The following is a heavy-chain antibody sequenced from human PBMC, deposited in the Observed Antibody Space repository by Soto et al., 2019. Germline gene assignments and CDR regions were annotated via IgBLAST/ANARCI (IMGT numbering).Heavy chain of an antibody. D-gene: IGHD6-19*01. CDR2: ISWNSGSI. CDR3: AKGRIAVAGPYFDY. CDR1: GFTFDDYA. Sequence: EVQLVESGGGLVQPGRSLRLSCAASGFTFDDYAMHWVRQAPGKGLEWVSGISWNSGSIGYADSVKGRFTISRDNAKNSLYLQMNSLGAEDTALYYCAKGRIAVAGPYFDYWGQGTLVTVSS. V-gene: IGHV3-9*01. J-gene: IGHJ4*02.